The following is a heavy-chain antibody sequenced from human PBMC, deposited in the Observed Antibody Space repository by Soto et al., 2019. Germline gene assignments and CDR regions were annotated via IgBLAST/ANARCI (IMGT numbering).Heavy chain of an antibody. D-gene: IGHD2-2*01. CDR2: ISGTGHDT. CDR3: AMPTRMPVN. CDR1: GFTFSDYY. Sequence: QVHLVESGGDLVKPGGSLRLSCVASGFTFSDYYMSWFRQAPGKGPEFISYISGTGHDTNYADSVKGRFTISRDNAKNSLYRQMNTLRVEDTGVYYCAMPTRMPVNWGQGTLVTVSS. J-gene: IGHJ4*02. V-gene: IGHV3-11*06.